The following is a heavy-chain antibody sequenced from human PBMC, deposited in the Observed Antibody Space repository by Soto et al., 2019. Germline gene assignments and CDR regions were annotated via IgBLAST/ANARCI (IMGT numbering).Heavy chain of an antibody. V-gene: IGHV3-23*01. CDR2: ISGSGGST. D-gene: IGHD3-3*01. CDR1: GFTFSSYA. CDR3: AKALQYYDFWSGYYKGDWFDP. Sequence: EVQLLESGGGLVQPGGSLRLSCAASGFTFSSYAMSWVRQAPGKGLEWVSAISGSGGSTYYADSVKGRFTISRDNSKNTLYLQMNSLRAEDTAVYYCAKALQYYDFWSGYYKGDWFDPWGQGNMVTVSA. J-gene: IGHJ5*02.